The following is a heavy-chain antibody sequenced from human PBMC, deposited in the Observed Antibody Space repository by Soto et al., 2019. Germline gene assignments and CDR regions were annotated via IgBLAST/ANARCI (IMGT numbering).Heavy chain of an antibody. J-gene: IGHJ4*02. Sequence: QVQLVQSGAEVKKPGASVKVSCKASGYTFTSYYMHWVRQAPGQGLEWMGIINPSGGSTSYAQKFQGRVTMTRDTSTSTVYTELSSLISEDTVAYYCARGYDSSGYPRYYFDYWGQGTLVTVSS. CDR2: INPSGGST. CDR1: GYTFTSYY. V-gene: IGHV1-46*01. D-gene: IGHD3-22*01. CDR3: ARGYDSSGYPRYYFDY.